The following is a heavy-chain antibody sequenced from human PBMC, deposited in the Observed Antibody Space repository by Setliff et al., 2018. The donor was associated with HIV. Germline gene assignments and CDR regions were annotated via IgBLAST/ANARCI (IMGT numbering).Heavy chain of an antibody. V-gene: IGHV7-4-1*02. CDR1: GGTFSNFA. Sequence: ASVKVSCKASGGTFSNFAFNWVRQAPGHELQWLGWVNTKTGNPTYAQGLTGQFVFSLDTSISTAYLQISSLKAEDTAVYYCARDQRLFYFDSWGQGTLVTVSS. J-gene: IGHJ4*02. CDR3: ARDQRLFYFDS. CDR2: VNTKTGNP.